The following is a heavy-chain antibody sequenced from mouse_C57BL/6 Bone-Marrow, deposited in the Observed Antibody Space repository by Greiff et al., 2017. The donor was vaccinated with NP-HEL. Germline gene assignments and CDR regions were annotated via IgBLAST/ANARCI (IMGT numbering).Heavy chain of an antibody. J-gene: IGHJ1*03. V-gene: IGHV1-7*01. D-gene: IGHD1-1*01. CDR2: INPSSGST. CDR1: GYTFTSYW. Sequence: VQLHQSGAELANPGASVKLSCTASGYTFTSYWMHWVKQRPGQGLEWIGYINPSSGSTKYNQKFKDKATLTADKSSSTAYMQLSSLTYEDSAVYYCANYYGGVWGTGTTVTVSS. CDR3: ANYYGGV.